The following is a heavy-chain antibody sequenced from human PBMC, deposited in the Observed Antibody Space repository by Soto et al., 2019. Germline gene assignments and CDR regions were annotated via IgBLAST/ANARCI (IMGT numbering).Heavy chain of an antibody. CDR3: ARYSGSYWHYLDF. V-gene: IGHV5-51*01. Sequence: LGASLKISSKGSGYSFASHWVAWVRQMPEKGLEWIGTISPGDSDTKYSSAFRGHVTISADTSVTTAYLQWRSLEATDSAIYYCARYSGSYWHYLDFWGQGTLVTVSS. D-gene: IGHD1-26*01. CDR2: ISPGDSDT. CDR1: GYSFASHW. J-gene: IGHJ4*02.